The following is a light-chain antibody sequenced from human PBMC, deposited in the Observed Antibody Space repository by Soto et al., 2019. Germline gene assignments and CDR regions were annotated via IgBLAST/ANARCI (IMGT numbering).Light chain of an antibody. CDR1: QSVSSSY. CDR3: QQSPGT. J-gene: IGKJ1*01. CDR2: GAS. Sequence: EIVLTQSPGNLSLSPGERATLSCRASQSVSSSYLAWYQQKPGQAPRLLIYGASSRATAIPDRFIGSGSGTDFSLTINRLEPEDFAVYYCQQSPGTFGQGTKVDIK. V-gene: IGKV3-20*01.